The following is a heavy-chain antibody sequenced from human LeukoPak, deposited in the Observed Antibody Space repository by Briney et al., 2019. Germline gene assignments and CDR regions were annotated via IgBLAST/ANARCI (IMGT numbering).Heavy chain of an antibody. Sequence: GASVKVSCKASGGTFSSYAISWVRQAPGQGLEWMGGIIPIFGTANYAQKFQGRVTMTIDTSTSTAYMELRSLGSDDTAVYYCVRVKSNNWWGNFDYWGQGTLVTVSS. CDR2: IIPIFGTA. CDR1: GGTFSSYA. J-gene: IGHJ4*02. V-gene: IGHV1-69*05. CDR3: VRVKSNNWWGNFDY. D-gene: IGHD1-20*01.